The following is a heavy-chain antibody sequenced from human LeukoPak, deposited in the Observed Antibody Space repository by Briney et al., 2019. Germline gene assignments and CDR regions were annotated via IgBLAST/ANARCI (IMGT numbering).Heavy chain of an antibody. Sequence: ASVKASCKASGYTFTGYYMHWVRQAPGQGLEWMGWINPNSGGTNYAQKFQGRVTMTRDTSISTAYMELSRLRSDDTAVYYCARDRVGYCGGDCYSAPDYWGQGTLVTVSS. J-gene: IGHJ4*02. CDR2: INPNSGGT. CDR3: ARDRVGYCGGDCYSAPDY. CDR1: GYTFTGYY. V-gene: IGHV1-2*02. D-gene: IGHD2-21*02.